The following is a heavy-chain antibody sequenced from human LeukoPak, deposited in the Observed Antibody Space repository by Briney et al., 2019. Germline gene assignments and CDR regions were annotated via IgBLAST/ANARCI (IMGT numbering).Heavy chain of an antibody. CDR2: INPSGSST. J-gene: IGHJ4*02. CDR1: GYSFTSHY. Sequence: ASVKVSCKASGYSFTSHYMHWVRQAPGQGLEWMGLINPSGSSTLYAQKFQGRVTMTRDMSTTTDYMELSSLRSEDTAVYYCAREGLDYWGQGTLVTVSS. V-gene: IGHV1-46*01. CDR3: AREGLDY.